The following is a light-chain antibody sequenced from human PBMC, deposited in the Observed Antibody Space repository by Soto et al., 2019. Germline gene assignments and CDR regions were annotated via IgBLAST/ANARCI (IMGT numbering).Light chain of an antibody. Sequence: EIALTQSPGTLSLSPGERATLSCRASQTLNSGYLAWYQQNPGQAPRLLIYGASNRATDIPDRFSGSGSGTDFTLTISRLEPEDSAVYYCQQYGSAPYTFGQGTKLEIK. CDR2: GAS. J-gene: IGKJ2*01. CDR3: QQYGSAPYT. V-gene: IGKV3-20*01. CDR1: QTLNSGY.